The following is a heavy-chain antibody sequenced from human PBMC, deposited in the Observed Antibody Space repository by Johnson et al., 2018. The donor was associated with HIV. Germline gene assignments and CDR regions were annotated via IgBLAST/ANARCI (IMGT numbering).Heavy chain of an antibody. V-gene: IGHV3-23*04. Sequence: VQLVESGGGLVQPGASLRMSCVASGFTFSTYGMTWVRQAPGKGLQWVSAISGTGGTTYYADSVRGRFTISRDNSKNTLYLQMNSLRAEDTAVYYCAKDLIAARRGCDAFDIWGQGTMVTVSS. CDR3: AKDLIAARRGCDAFDI. CDR1: GFTFSTYG. CDR2: ISGTGGTT. D-gene: IGHD6-6*01. J-gene: IGHJ3*02.